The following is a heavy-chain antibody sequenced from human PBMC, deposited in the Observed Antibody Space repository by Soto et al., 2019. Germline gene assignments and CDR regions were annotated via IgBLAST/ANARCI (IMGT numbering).Heavy chain of an antibody. CDR3: ARHQAPFVYYYGMDA. CDR2: IYPGDSDT. CDR1: GYSFTSYL. D-gene: IGHD2-21*01. Sequence: GESLKSSCKGSGYSFTSYLIGWVRQMPGKGLEWMGIIYPGDSDTRYSPSFQGQVTISADKSISTAYLQWSSLKASDTAMYYCARHQAPFVYYYGMDAWGQGTTVTVSS. J-gene: IGHJ6*02. V-gene: IGHV5-51*01.